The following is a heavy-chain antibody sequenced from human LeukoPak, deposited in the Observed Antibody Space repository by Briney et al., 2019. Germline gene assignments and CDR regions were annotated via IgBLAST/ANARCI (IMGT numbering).Heavy chain of an antibody. CDR2: IQFDGSEE. CDR3: AEDQKLQPFHY. V-gene: IGHV3-30*02. D-gene: IGHD2-15*01. J-gene: IGHJ4*02. Sequence: GGSLRLSCAASGFTFSTYGMHWVRQAPGKGLKWVAFIQFDGSEEFYADSVKGRFSISRDNSKNTLYLQMNSLRAEDTSVYYCAEDQKLQPFHYWGQGTLVTVSS. CDR1: GFTFSTYG.